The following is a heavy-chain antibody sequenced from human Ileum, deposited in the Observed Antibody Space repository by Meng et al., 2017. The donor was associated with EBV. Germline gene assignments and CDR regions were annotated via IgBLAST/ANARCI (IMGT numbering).Heavy chain of an antibody. V-gene: IGHV4-4*02. CDR2: IHHTRGP. CDR3: ASNGAFSLDH. Sequence: QVQLQGGGPGLGGPSGTLSLTCSVSGDSIRNEHWWSWVRQSPGKGLEWIGEIHHTRGPNYNPSLKSRVIISVDKSNNHFSLRLSAVTAADTAVYYCASNGAFSLDHWGQGTLVTVSS. J-gene: IGHJ4*02. CDR1: GDSIRNEHW. D-gene: IGHD2-8*01.